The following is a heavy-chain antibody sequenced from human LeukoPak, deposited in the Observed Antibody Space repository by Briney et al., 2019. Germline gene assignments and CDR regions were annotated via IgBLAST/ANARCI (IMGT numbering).Heavy chain of an antibody. Sequence: SETLSLTCTVSGGSISSSSYYWGWIRQPPGKGLEWIGSIYYSGSTYYNPSLKSRVTISVDTSKNQFSLKLSSVTAADTAVYYCARHPRYCSGGSCYLGAWFDPWGQGTLVTVSS. D-gene: IGHD2-15*01. CDR3: ARHPRYCSGGSCYLGAWFDP. J-gene: IGHJ5*02. V-gene: IGHV4-39*01. CDR2: IYYSGST. CDR1: GGSISSSSYY.